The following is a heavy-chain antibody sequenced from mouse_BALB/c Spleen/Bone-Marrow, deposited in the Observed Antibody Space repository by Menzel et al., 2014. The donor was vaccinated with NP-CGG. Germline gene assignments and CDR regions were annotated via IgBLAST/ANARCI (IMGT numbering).Heavy chain of an antibody. Sequence: DVQLQESGAELVKPGASVKLSCTASGFNIKDTYMHWVKQRPEQGLEWIGRIDPANGNTKYDPKFQGKATITADTSSNTAYLQLSSLTSEDTAVYYCARYDYGWYFYVWGAGTTVTVSS. D-gene: IGHD1-1*01. V-gene: IGHV14-3*02. CDR2: IDPANGNT. CDR3: ARYDYGWYFYV. CDR1: GFNIKDTY. J-gene: IGHJ1*01.